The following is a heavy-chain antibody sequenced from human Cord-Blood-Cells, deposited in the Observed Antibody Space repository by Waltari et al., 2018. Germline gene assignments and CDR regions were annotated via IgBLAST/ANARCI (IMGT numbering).Heavy chain of an antibody. D-gene: IGHD6-19*01. J-gene: IGHJ3*02. Sequence: QLQLQESGPGLVKPSETLSLTCTVSGGSISSSSYYWGWIRPPPGKGLVGIGSIYYSGGTYYNPSLKRLVTISVDTSKNHFSLKLSSVTAADTAVYYCARLVAVAGLGPLDAFDIWGQGTMVTVSS. V-gene: IGHV4-39*01. CDR3: ARLVAVAGLGPLDAFDI. CDR1: GGSISSSSYY. CDR2: IYYSGGT.